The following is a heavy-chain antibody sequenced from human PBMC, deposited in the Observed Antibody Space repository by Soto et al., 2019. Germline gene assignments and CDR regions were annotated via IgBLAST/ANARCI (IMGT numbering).Heavy chain of an antibody. Sequence: GASVKVSCKASGYTFSSYHMHWVRQAPGQGLEWMGMINTSGGSTTYAQKFQGRVAMTRDTSASTVYMDLSSLRSEDTAVYYCARAAYYYDSSAYYYPDYWGQGTLVTVSS. CDR1: GYTFSSYH. D-gene: IGHD3-22*01. J-gene: IGHJ4*02. CDR2: INTSGGST. V-gene: IGHV1-46*01. CDR3: ARAAYYYDSSAYYYPDY.